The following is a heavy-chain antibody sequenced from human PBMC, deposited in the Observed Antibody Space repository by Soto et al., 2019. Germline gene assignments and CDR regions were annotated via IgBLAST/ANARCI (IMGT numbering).Heavy chain of an antibody. J-gene: IGHJ4*02. D-gene: IGHD3-3*01. Sequence: EVQLLESGGGLVQPGGSLRLSCAASGFTFSSYAMSWVRQAPGKGLEWVSAISGSGGSTYYADSVKGRFTISRDNSKNTLYLQMNSLRAEDTAVYYCAKDNPYDFWSGYYFDYWGQGTLVTVSS. CDR3: AKDNPYDFWSGYYFDY. V-gene: IGHV3-23*01. CDR2: ISGSGGST. CDR1: GFTFSSYA.